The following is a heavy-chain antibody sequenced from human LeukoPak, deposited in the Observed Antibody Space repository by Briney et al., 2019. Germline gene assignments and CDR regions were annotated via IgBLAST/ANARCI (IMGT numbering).Heavy chain of an antibody. V-gene: IGHV1-69*13. Sequence: GAPVKVSCKASGGTFSSYAISWVRQAPGQGLEWMGGIIPIFGTANYAQKFQGRVTITADESTSTAYMELSSLRSEDTAVYYCASGLLSSGWYPDAFDIWGQGTMVTVSS. D-gene: IGHD6-19*01. J-gene: IGHJ3*02. CDR3: ASGLLSSGWYPDAFDI. CDR2: IIPIFGTA. CDR1: GGTFSSYA.